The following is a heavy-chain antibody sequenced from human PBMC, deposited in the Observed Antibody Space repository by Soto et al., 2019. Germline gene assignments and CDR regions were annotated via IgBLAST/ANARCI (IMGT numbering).Heavy chain of an antibody. V-gene: IGHV3-33*01. CDR2: IWYDGSNK. D-gene: IGHD2-8*01. Sequence: LSCSASGFTFRNYGMHWVRQAPGKGLEWVAVIWYDGSNKYYADSVKGRFTISRDNSKNTLYLQMNSLRAEDTAVYYCAREMGNNGGNCYVSWGLGT. CDR1: GFTFRNYG. J-gene: IGHJ5*01. CDR3: AREMGNNGGNCYVS.